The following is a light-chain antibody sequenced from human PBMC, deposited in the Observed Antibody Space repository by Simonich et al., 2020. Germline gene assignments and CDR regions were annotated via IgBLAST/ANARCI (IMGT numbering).Light chain of an antibody. CDR2: EDS. J-gene: IGLJ2*01. Sequence: SYELTQPPSVSVSPGQTARITCSGDALPKKYAYWYQQKSGQAPVLVIYEDSQRPSGIPWGLSGASSGTMATLTISGAQVEDEADYYCYSTDSSGNHRVFGGGTKLTVL. V-gene: IGLV3-10*01. CDR1: ALPKKY. CDR3: YSTDSSGNHRV.